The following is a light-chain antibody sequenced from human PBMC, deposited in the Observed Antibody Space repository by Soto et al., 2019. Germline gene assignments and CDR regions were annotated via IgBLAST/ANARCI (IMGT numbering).Light chain of an antibody. CDR2: DAS. J-gene: IGKJ1*01. CDR1: QSVNSN. V-gene: IGKV3-15*01. CDR3: QQSNNWPKT. Sequence: ERVMTPAPAILSEKTGETATLSCRASQSVNSNLAWYQQKPGQAPRLLISDASTRAAGLPARFSGSGSGTEFTLTISSLQSEDFAVYFCQQSNNWPKTFGQGTKVDIK.